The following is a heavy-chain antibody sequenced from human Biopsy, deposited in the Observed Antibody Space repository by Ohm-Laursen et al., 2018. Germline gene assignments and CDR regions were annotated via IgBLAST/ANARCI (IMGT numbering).Heavy chain of an antibody. CDR1: GYTFTDYS. CDR2: VNPNSGAT. J-gene: IGHJ3*02. CDR3: ARDRMVTIITLVRADTFDI. Sequence: PSVKASCKVSGYTFTDYSLHWVRQAPGHGLEWMGWVNPNSGATNYAQKFQGRVTMTSDTSISTAYIELRRLISDDTAVYFCARDRMVTIITLVRADTFDIWGQGTLVSVSS. D-gene: IGHD3-10*01. V-gene: IGHV1-2*02.